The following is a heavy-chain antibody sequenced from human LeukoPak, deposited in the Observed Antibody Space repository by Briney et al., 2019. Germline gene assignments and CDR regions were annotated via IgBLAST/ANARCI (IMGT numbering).Heavy chain of an antibody. CDR2: ISWNSGSI. CDR3: AKDREEGGSWYESNFDY. D-gene: IGHD6-13*01. CDR1: GFTFDDYA. V-gene: IGHV3-9*01. J-gene: IGHJ4*02. Sequence: PGGSLRLSCAASGFTFDDYAMHWVRQAPGKGLEWVSGISWNSGSIGYADSVKGRFTISRDNAKNSLYLQMNSLRAEDTALYYCAKDREEGGSWYESNFDYWGQGTLVTVSS.